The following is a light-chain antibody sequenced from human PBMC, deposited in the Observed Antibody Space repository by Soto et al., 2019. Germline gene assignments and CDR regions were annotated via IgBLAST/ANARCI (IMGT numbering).Light chain of an antibody. V-gene: IGKV3-20*01. CDR2: GAS. CDR1: QSVSRR. CDR3: QQYGSSGT. J-gene: IGKJ1*01. Sequence: EVVLTQSPGTLSLSPGGRAPLSCRASQSVSRRLAWYQQRPGQSPRLLISGASMRASGVPVRFIGSGSGTDFTLTISRLEPEDFAVYYCQQYGSSGTFGQGTKVDIK.